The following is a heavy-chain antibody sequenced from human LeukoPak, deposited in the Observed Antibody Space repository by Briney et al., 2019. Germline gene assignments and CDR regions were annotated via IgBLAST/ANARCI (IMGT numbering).Heavy chain of an antibody. CDR1: GYTFTGYY. CDR3: ARRKSHSSGWYYFDY. J-gene: IGHJ4*02. D-gene: IGHD6-19*01. V-gene: IGHV1-3*01. Sequence: ASVKVSCKASGYTFTGYYMHWVRQAPGQRLEWMGWINAGNGNTKYSQKFQGRVTITRDTSASTAYMELSSLRSEDTAVYYCARRKSHSSGWYYFDYWGQGTLVTVSS. CDR2: INAGNGNT.